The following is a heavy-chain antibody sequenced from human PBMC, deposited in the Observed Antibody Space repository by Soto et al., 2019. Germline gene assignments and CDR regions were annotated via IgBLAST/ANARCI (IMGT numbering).Heavy chain of an antibody. J-gene: IGHJ6*02. CDR1: GFTFSSYS. CDR2: ISSSSSYI. V-gene: IGHV3-21*01. CDR3: ARVVVVTAIHYSYYGMDV. Sequence: GGSLRLSCAASGFTFSSYSMNWVRQAPGKGLEWVSSISSSSSYIYYADSVKGRFTISRDNAKNSLYLQMNSLRAEDTAVYYCARVVVVTAIHYSYYGMDVWGQGTRVTVPS. D-gene: IGHD2-21*02.